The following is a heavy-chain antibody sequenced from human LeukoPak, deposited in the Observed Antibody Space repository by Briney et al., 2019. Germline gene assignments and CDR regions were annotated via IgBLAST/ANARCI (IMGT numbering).Heavy chain of an antibody. CDR2: ISGSGGST. CDR1: GLTFSSYA. Sequence: PGGSLRLSCAASGLTFSSYAMSWVRQAPGKGLEWVSAISGSGGSTYYADSVKGRFTISRDNSKNTLYLQMNSLRAEDTAVYYCAPRDIVVVPAAIRGYWGQGTLVTVSS. D-gene: IGHD2-2*02. V-gene: IGHV3-23*01. CDR3: APRDIVVVPAAIRGY. J-gene: IGHJ4*02.